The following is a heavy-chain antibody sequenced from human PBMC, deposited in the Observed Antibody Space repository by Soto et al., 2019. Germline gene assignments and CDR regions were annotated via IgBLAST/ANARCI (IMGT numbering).Heavy chain of an antibody. D-gene: IGHD4-17*01. V-gene: IGHV1-69*12. CDR2: IIHIFGTA. J-gene: IGHJ3*01. CDR1: GGTFSSYA. Sequence: QVQLVQSGAEVKKPGSSVKVSCKASGGTFSSYAISWVRQAPGQGLEWMGGIIHIFGTAKYAQKIQSRATIAADESTNTAYMDLSSLRSEDTAVYYCARGTATAWENAFDLWGQGTMVTVSS. CDR3: ARGTATAWENAFDL.